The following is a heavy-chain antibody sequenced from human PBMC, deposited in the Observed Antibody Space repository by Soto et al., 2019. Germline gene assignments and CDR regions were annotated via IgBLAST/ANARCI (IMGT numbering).Heavy chain of an antibody. Sequence: ASVKVSCKASGGTFSSYAISWVRQAPGQGLEWMGWISAYNGNTNYAQKLQGRVTMTTDTSTSTAYMELRSLRSDDTAVYYCARDVGTYYYDSSGLEDDAFDIWGQGTMVTVSS. CDR2: ISAYNGNT. J-gene: IGHJ3*02. CDR3: ARDVGTYYYDSSGLEDDAFDI. D-gene: IGHD3-22*01. CDR1: GGTFSSYA. V-gene: IGHV1-18*01.